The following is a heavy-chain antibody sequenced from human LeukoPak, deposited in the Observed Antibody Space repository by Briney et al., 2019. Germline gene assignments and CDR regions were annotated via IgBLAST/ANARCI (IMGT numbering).Heavy chain of an antibody. CDR3: ARDGSLYCSSTSCFDP. Sequence: GGSLRLSCAASGFAFSDYYMNWIRQAPGEGLEWVSYISGSGDTINYADSVKGRFTISRDNAKNSLYLQMNSLRAEDTAVYYCARDGSLYCSSTSCFDPWGQGTLVTVSS. CDR1: GFAFSDYY. CDR2: ISGSGDTI. D-gene: IGHD2-2*01. J-gene: IGHJ5*02. V-gene: IGHV3-11*01.